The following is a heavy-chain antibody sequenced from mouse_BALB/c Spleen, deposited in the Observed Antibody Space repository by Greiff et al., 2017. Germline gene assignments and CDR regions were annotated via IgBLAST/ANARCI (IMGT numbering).Heavy chain of an antibody. CDR3: ARDGVRRYFDV. D-gene: IGHD2-14*01. Sequence: EVMLVESGGGLVKPGGSLKLSCAASGFTFSSYAMSWVRQTPEKRLEWVASISSGGSTYYPDSVKGRFTISRDNARNILYLQMSSLRSEDTAMYYCARDGVRRYFDVWGAGTTVTVSS. V-gene: IGHV5-6-5*01. J-gene: IGHJ1*01. CDR2: ISSGGST. CDR1: GFTFSSYA.